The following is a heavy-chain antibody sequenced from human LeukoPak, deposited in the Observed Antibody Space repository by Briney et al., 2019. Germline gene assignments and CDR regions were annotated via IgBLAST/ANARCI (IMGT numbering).Heavy chain of an antibody. J-gene: IGHJ3*02. Sequence: SETLSLTCTVSGGSISGSNYYWGWIRQPPGKGLEWIGSMFYSGSTYYNPSFKSRDTISGDTSKNLFSLKLSSVTAADTAVYYCATGRNLEACEIWGQGTMVTVSS. CDR1: GGSISGSNYY. V-gene: IGHV4-39*01. CDR3: ATGRNLEACEI. CDR2: MFYSGST. D-gene: IGHD4-23*01.